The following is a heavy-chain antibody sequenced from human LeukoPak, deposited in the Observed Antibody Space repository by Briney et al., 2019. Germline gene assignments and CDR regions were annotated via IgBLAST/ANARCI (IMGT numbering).Heavy chain of an antibody. J-gene: IGHJ3*02. V-gene: IGHV4-31*03. CDR3: ARAYTGYSYGYAFDI. CDR1: GGSISSGGYY. Sequence: SQTLSLTCTVSGGSISSGGYYWSWIRQHPGKGLEWIGYIYYSGSTYYNPSLKSRVTISVDTSKNQFSLKLSSVTAADTAVYYCARAYTGYSYGYAFDIWGQGTMVTVSS. D-gene: IGHD5-18*01. CDR2: IYYSGST.